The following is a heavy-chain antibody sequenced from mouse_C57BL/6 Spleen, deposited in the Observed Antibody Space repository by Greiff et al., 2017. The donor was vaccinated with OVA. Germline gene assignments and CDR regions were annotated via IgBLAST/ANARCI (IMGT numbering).Heavy chain of an antibody. Sequence: VQRVESGPELVKPGASVKISCKASGYAFSSSWMNWVKQRPGTGLEWIGRIYPGDGDTNYNGKFKGKATLTADKSSSTAYMQLSSLTSEDSAVYFCARGGYYGSSYFDYWGQGTTLTVSS. CDR2: IYPGDGDT. D-gene: IGHD1-1*01. CDR3: ARGGYYGSSYFDY. CDR1: GYAFSSSW. J-gene: IGHJ2*01. V-gene: IGHV1-82*01.